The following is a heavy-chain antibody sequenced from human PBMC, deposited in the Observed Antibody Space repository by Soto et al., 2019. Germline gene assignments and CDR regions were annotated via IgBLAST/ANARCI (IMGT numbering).Heavy chain of an antibody. V-gene: IGHV3-33*01. Sequence: GGSLRLSCVVSAEIFSGYGMHWVRQAPGKGLEWVAVVRSDGSNIYYADSVKGRFTISRDNSKNTLYLQMNSLRAEDTAVYYCARDQYDFWSGYWYNWFDPWGQGTLVTVSS. D-gene: IGHD3-3*01. J-gene: IGHJ5*02. CDR2: VRSDGSNI. CDR1: AEIFSGYG. CDR3: ARDQYDFWSGYWYNWFDP.